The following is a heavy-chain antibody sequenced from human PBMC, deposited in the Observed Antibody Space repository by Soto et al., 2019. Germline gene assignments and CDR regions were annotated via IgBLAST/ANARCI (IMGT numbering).Heavy chain of an antibody. J-gene: IGHJ3*01. CDR2: IKRDGTVT. D-gene: IGHD2-21*02. CDR3: ARDLSPPGDFFYDAFDV. Sequence: EVQLVESGGGLVQPEESLRLSCAASGFTFSAFWMTWLRQAPGKGLEWVANIKRDGTVTHYGDSVEGRCTLSRDNAQNSLFLQLNSLRPEDTAMYYCARDLSPPGDFFYDAFDVWGQGTFVTVSS. V-gene: IGHV3-7*04. CDR1: GFTFSAFW.